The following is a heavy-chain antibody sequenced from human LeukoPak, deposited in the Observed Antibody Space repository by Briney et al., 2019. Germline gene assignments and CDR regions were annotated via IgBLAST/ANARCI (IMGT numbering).Heavy chain of an antibody. CDR2: IYYSGST. CDR1: GGSFSSGSYY. J-gene: IGHJ4*02. V-gene: IGHV4-61*01. D-gene: IGHD6-13*01. Sequence: SETLSLTCTVSGGSFSSGSYYWSWIRQPPGKGLEWIGYIYYSGSTNYNPSLKSRVTISVDTSKNQFSLKLSSVTAADTAVYYCHGRAAAGGDYWGQGTLVTVSS. CDR3: HGRAAAGGDY.